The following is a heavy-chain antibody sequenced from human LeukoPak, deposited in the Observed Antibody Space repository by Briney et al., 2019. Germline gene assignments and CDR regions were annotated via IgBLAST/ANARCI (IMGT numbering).Heavy chain of an antibody. Sequence: GGYLRLSCAASGFTFGSYGMSWVRQAPGKGLEWVSFITPNADRTSYADSVEGRFTISRDNPRNTLYVQMNSLRDEDTALYYCAIMHGYYDGSGYWVQWGQGTLVTVSS. CDR1: GFTFGSYG. J-gene: IGHJ1*01. V-gene: IGHV3-23*01. CDR2: ITPNADRT. CDR3: AIMHGYYDGSGYWVQ. D-gene: IGHD3-22*01.